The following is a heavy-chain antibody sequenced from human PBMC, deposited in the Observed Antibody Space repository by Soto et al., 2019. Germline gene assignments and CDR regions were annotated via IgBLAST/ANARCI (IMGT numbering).Heavy chain of an antibody. CDR3: AMVDNDVTPTPQDV. D-gene: IGHD5-12*01. J-gene: IGHJ6*02. Sequence: QVQLVQTGDEVRKPGSSVKVSCKASGYIFVNYGIAWVRQAPGQGLEWMGWLSPYSGNTHYASKVQGRLTMTTDTSTSTAYMGLGSLTSADTAVYYCAMVDNDVTPTPQDVWGQGTTVTVSS. CDR1: GYIFVNYG. CDR2: LSPYSGNT. V-gene: IGHV1-18*01.